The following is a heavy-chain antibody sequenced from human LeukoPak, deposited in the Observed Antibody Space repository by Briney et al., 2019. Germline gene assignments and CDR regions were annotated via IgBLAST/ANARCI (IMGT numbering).Heavy chain of an antibody. Sequence: SETLSLTCTVSGGSISDYYWSWIRQPPGKGLEWIGYIHYSGRTKYDPSLESRVTISVDTSKNQFSLKVSSVTAPDTAIYYCARHQDGYGDYFDFWGQGILVTVSS. CDR1: GGSISDYY. J-gene: IGHJ4*02. CDR2: IHYSGRT. CDR3: ARHQDGYGDYFDF. V-gene: IGHV4-59*08. D-gene: IGHD5-24*01.